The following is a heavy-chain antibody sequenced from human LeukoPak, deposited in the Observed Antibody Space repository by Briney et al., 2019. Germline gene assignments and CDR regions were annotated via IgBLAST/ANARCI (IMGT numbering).Heavy chain of an antibody. CDR1: GFTFSSYA. V-gene: IGHV3-23*01. Sequence: AGSLRLSCAASGFTFSSYAMSWVRQAPGKGLEWVSAISGSGGSTYYADSVKGRFTISKDNSKNTLYLQMNSLRAEDTAVYYCAKSRSGIAAAGTNYWGQGTLVTVSS. D-gene: IGHD6-13*01. J-gene: IGHJ4*02. CDR2: ISGSGGST. CDR3: AKSRSGIAAAGTNY.